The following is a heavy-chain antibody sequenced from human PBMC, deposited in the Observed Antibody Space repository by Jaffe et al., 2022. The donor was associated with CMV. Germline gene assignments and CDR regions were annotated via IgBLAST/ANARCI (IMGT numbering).Heavy chain of an antibody. CDR2: IYYSGST. Sequence: QVQLQESGPGLVKPSETLSLTCTVSGGSISSYYWSWIRQPPGKGLEWIGYIYYSGSTNYNPSLKSRVTISVDTSKNQFSLKLSSVTAADTAVYYCARLNFSGYYGSGANFDYWGQGTLVTVSS. CDR3: ARLNFSGYYGSGANFDY. CDR1: GGSISSYY. J-gene: IGHJ4*02. V-gene: IGHV4-59*08. D-gene: IGHD3-10*01.